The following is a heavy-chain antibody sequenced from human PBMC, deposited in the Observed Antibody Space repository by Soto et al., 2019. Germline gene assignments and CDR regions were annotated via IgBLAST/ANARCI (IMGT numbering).Heavy chain of an antibody. V-gene: IGHV4-34*01. J-gene: IGHJ4*02. CDR3: ARAMTTVTTSYVY. D-gene: IGHD4-17*01. Sequence: SETLSLTCAVYGGSFSGYYWSWIRQPPGKGLEWIGEINHSGSTNYNPPLKSRVTISVDTSKNQFSLKLSSVTAADTAVYYCARAMTTVTTSYVYWGQGTLVTVSS. CDR2: INHSGST. CDR1: GGSFSGYY.